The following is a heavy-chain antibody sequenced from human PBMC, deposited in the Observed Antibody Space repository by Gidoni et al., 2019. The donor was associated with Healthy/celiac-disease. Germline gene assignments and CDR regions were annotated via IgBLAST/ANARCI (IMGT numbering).Heavy chain of an antibody. J-gene: IGHJ3*02. CDR2: IYYSGST. CDR3: ASEVVAADAFDI. CDR1: GGSISSYY. V-gene: IGHV4-59*01. D-gene: IGHD2-15*01. Sequence: QVQLQESGPGLVQPSETLSHTCTVSGGSISSYYWSWIRQPPGKGLEWIGYIYYSGSTNYNPSLKSRVTISVDTSKNQFSLKLSSVTAADTAVYYCASEVVAADAFDIWGQGTMVTVSS.